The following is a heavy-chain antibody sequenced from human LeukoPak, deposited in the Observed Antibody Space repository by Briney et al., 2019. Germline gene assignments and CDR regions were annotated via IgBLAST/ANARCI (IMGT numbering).Heavy chain of an antibody. J-gene: IGHJ4*02. V-gene: IGHV3-9*01. D-gene: IGHD7-27*01. Sequence: GGSLRLSCAASGFTFDDYAMHWARQAPGKGLEWVSGISWNSGSIGYADSVKGRFTISRDNAKNSLYLQMNSLRAEDTALYYCAKDPGDYWGQGTLVTVSS. CDR2: ISWNSGSI. CDR1: GFTFDDYA. CDR3: AKDPGDY.